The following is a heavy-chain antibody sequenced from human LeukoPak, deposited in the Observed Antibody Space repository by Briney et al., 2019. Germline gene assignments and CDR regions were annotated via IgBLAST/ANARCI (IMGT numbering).Heavy chain of an antibody. CDR2: INPKNAAT. J-gene: IGHJ4*02. V-gene: IGHV1-2*02. CDR3: AKTLYVSAVPGGLDY. CDR1: GYTFTGYY. Sequence: ASVKVSCKASGYTFTGYYMHWVRQAPGQGLEWMGWINPKNAATNYAQKFQGRVTMTRDRSISTVYMELSSLRSDDTAVYYCAKTLYVSAVPGGLDYWGQGTLVTVSS. D-gene: IGHD3-16*01.